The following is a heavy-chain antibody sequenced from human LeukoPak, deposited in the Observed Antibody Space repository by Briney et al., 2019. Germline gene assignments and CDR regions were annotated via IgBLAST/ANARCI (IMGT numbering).Heavy chain of an antibody. CDR3: ARGLQYIGMDV. CDR1: GGSVSSGSYY. D-gene: IGHD1-1*01. J-gene: IGHJ6*02. CDR2: IYYSGST. Sequence: PSETLSLTCTVSGGSVSSGSYYWSWIRQPPGKGLEWIGYIYYSGSTNYNPSLKSRVTISVDTSKNQFSLKLSSVTAADTAVYYCARGLQYIGMDVWGQGTTVTVSS. V-gene: IGHV4-61*01.